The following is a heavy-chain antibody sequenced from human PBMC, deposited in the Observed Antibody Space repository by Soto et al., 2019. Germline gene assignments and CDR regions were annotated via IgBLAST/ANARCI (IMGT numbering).Heavy chain of an antibody. CDR1: GGSISSSNW. D-gene: IGHD1-1*01. Sequence: QVRLQESGPGLVKPSGTLSLTCAVSGGSISSSNWWSWVRQPPGKGLEWIGEIFHNGNTYSNPSLTGRVTMSVDKSKNQFSLNLNSVTAADTAVYYCASRTYAMDVWGQGTTVTVSS. CDR3: ASRTYAMDV. J-gene: IGHJ6*02. CDR2: IFHNGNT. V-gene: IGHV4-4*02.